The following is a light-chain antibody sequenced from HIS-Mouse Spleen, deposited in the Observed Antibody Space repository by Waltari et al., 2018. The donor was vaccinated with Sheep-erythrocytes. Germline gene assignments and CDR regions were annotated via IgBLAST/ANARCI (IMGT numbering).Light chain of an antibody. V-gene: IGKV3-11*01. CDR3: QQRSNWYT. CDR2: DAS. Sequence: QSPAILSLSPGERATLSCRASQSVSSYLAWYQQKPGQAPRLLIYDASNRATGIPARFSGSGSGTDFTLTISSLEPEDFAVYYCQQRSNWYTFGQGTKLEIK. J-gene: IGKJ2*01. CDR1: QSVSSY.